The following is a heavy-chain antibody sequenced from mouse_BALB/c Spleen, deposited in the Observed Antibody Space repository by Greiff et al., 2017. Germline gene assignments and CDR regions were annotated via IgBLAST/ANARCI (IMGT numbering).Heavy chain of an antibody. CDR1: GYTFTSYY. J-gene: IGHJ2*01. Sequence: VQLQQPGAELVKPGASVKLSCKASGYTFTSYYMYWVKQRPGQGLEWIGGINPSNGGTNFNEKFKSKATLTVDKSSSTAYMQLSSLTSEDSAVYYCTRRGYGGSSLDYWGQGTTLTVSS. CDR2: INPSNGGT. D-gene: IGHD1-1*01. CDR3: TRRGYGGSSLDY. V-gene: IGHV1S81*02.